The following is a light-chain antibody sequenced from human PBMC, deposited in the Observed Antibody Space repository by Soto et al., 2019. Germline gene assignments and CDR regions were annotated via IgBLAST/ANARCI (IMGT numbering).Light chain of an antibody. V-gene: IGKV1-33*01. CDR3: QQHHSLPLT. CDR1: QDISNH. CDR2: DAS. Sequence: DIQMTQSPSSLSASVGDRVTITCQASQDISNHLSWYQQKPGKAPKLLIYDASNLETGVPSGFSGSGSGTDFTFTISSLQPENVATYHCQQHHSLPLTFGGGTKVEIK. J-gene: IGKJ4*01.